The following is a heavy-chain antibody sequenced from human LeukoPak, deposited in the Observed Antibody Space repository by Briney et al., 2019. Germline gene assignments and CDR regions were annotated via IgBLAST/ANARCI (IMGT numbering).Heavy chain of an antibody. D-gene: IGHD3-16*02. CDR3: VMITFGGVIAIDP. CDR1: GFTFSSYA. CDR2: ISYDGSNK. V-gene: IGHV3-30-3*01. J-gene: IGHJ5*02. Sequence: PGGSLRLSCAASGFTFSSYAMHWVRQAPGKGLEWVAVISYDGSNKYYADSVKGRFTISRDNSKNTLYLQMNSLRAEDTAVYYCVMITFGGVIAIDPWGQGTLVTVSS.